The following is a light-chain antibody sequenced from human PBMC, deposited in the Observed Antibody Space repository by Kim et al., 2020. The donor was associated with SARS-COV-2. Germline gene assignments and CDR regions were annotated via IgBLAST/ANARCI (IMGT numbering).Light chain of an antibody. V-gene: IGKV3-20*01. CDR3: QQYGSTPRT. Sequence: SPGERATLSCRGSQSVTSSYLAWYQQKAGQAPRLLIYAASTRARGIPDRFSGSGSGTDLTLTISRLEPEDFAVYYCQQYGSTPRTFGQGTKVDIK. J-gene: IGKJ1*01. CDR2: AAS. CDR1: QSVTSSY.